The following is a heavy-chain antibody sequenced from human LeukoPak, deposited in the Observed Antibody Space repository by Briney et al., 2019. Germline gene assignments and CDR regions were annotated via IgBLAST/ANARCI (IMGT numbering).Heavy chain of an antibody. V-gene: IGHV4-34*01. Sequence: PSETLSLTCAVYGGSFSGYYWSWIRQPPGKGLEWIGEINHSGSTNYNPSLKSRVTISVDTSKNQFSPKLSSVTAADTAVYYCARGTPYYDFWSGYLYYYYYMDVWGKGTTVTVSS. CDR1: GGSFSGYY. D-gene: IGHD3-3*01. CDR3: ARGTPYYDFWSGYLYYYYYMDV. CDR2: INHSGST. J-gene: IGHJ6*03.